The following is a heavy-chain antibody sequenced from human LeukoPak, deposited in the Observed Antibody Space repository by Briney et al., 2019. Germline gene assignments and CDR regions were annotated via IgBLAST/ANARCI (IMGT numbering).Heavy chain of an antibody. CDR1: GFTYSHYG. J-gene: IGHJ4*02. CDR3: ARDAERGFDYSNSLKY. Sequence: GRSLRLSCAGSGFTYSHYGMHWVRQAPGKGLEWVAVIWSDGTGKYYSDAVKGRFTISRGNFRNTLYLQMNSLRGEDTAVYYCARDAERGFDYSNSLKYWGQGTLVTVSS. CDR2: IWSDGTGK. D-gene: IGHD4-11*01. V-gene: IGHV3-33*08.